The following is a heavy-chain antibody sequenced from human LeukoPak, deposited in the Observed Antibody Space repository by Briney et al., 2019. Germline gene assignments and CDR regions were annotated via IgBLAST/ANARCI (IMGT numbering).Heavy chain of an antibody. CDR3: ATTPRGSGNYFDY. Sequence: TGGSLRLSCAASGFTVSSNYMSWVRQAPGKGLDWVSIIYGDGTTYYADSVKGRFTISRDNSKNTVYLQINSLRAEDTAVYYCATTPRGSGNYFDYWGQGTLVTVSS. J-gene: IGHJ4*02. V-gene: IGHV3-53*01. D-gene: IGHD3-10*01. CDR2: IYGDGTT. CDR1: GFTVSSNY.